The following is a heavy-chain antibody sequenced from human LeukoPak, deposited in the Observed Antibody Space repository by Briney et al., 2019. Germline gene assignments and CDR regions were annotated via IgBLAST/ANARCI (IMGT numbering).Heavy chain of an antibody. J-gene: IGHJ3*02. CDR3: ASFGSSSHFAFDI. CDR1: GFTFSDYY. Sequence: GGSLRLSCAASGFTFSDYYMSWIRQAPGKGLEWVSYISSSGSTIYYADSVKGRFTISRDNAKNSLYLQMNSLRAEDTAVYYCASFGSSSHFAFDIWGQGTMVTVSS. D-gene: IGHD6-13*01. V-gene: IGHV3-11*01. CDR2: ISSSGSTI.